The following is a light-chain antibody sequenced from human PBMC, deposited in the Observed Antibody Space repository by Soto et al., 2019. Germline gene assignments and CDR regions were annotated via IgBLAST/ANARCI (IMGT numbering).Light chain of an antibody. Sequence: DIQLTQSPSFLSASVGDRVTITCRASQGINIFLAWFQQKPGKAPNLLISAASTLQSGVPSRFSGSGSETEFPLTITSLQPEHSEPYYCQQRNSYHRTFRQGTKVDIK. V-gene: IGKV1-9*01. J-gene: IGKJ2*01. CDR2: AAS. CDR1: QGINIF. CDR3: QQRNSYHRT.